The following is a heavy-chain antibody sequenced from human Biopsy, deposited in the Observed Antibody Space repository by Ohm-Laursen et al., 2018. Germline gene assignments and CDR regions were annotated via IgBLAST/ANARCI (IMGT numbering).Heavy chain of an antibody. CDR1: GKTFSDYQ. CDR3: GNEVHGRDY. Sequence: TLSLTWAVFGKTFSDYQWSWIRQPPGKGLEWIGQINQAGTTNYNPSLKSRVSISADASKYELSLRLTSVTAADTAVYLCGNEVHGRDYWGLGAQVTVSS. D-gene: IGHD2-15*01. J-gene: IGHJ4*02. V-gene: IGHV4-34*08. CDR2: INQAGTT.